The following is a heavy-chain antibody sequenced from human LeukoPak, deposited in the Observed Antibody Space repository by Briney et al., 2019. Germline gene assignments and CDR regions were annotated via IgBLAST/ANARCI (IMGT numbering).Heavy chain of an antibody. CDR3: AKGVYHYDSSGYYFDY. CDR1: GFTFSSYG. Sequence: GGSLRLSCAASGFTFSSYGMHWVRQAPGKGLEWVAFIRYDGSNKYYADSVKGRFTISRDNSKNTLYLQMNSLRAEDTAVYYCAKGVYHYDSSGYYFDYWGQGTLVTVSS. CDR2: IRYDGSNK. D-gene: IGHD3-22*01. J-gene: IGHJ4*02. V-gene: IGHV3-30*02.